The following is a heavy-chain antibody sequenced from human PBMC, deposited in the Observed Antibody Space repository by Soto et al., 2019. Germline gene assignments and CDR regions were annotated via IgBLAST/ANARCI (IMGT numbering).Heavy chain of an antibody. CDR2: IIPILGIA. D-gene: IGHD3-10*01. V-gene: IGHV1-69*02. CDR1: GGTFSSYT. J-gene: IGHJ1*01. Sequence: QVQLVQSGAEVKKPGSSVKVSCKASGGTFSSYTISWVRQAPGQGLEWMGRIIPILGIANYAQKFQGRVKITADKSTSTPYMELSSLRSDDTAVYYCARTRGDPEDFQHWGQGTLVTVSS. CDR3: ARTRGDPEDFQH.